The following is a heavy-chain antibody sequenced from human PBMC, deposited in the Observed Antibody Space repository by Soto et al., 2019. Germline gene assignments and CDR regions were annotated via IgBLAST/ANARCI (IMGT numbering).Heavy chain of an antibody. CDR3: ASGTIYPSYGMDV. V-gene: IGHV4-61*01. CDR1: GVSVNSGNYY. Sequence: PSETLSLTCTVSGVSVNSGNYYWSWIRQTPGKGLEWIGYIYQRGSTRYNPSLKSRVTISLDTSKNQFSLKMSSVTTADTAVYYCASGTIYPSYGMDVWPQGKMVTVSS. J-gene: IGHJ6*02. D-gene: IGHD2-2*01. CDR2: IYQRGST.